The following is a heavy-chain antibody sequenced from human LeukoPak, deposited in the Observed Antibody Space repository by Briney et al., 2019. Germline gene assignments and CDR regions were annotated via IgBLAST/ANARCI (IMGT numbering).Heavy chain of an antibody. CDR3: ARDRLPGGGSGYVVY. CDR1: GYTFTSYG. D-gene: IGHD2-15*01. V-gene: IGHV1-18*01. CDR2: ISAYNGNT. Sequence: ASVKVSCKASGYTFTSYGISWVRQAPGQGLEWMGWISAYNGNTNYAQKLQGRVTMTTDTSTSTAYMELRSLRSDDTAVYYCARDRLPGGGSGYVVYWGQGTLVTVSS. J-gene: IGHJ4*02.